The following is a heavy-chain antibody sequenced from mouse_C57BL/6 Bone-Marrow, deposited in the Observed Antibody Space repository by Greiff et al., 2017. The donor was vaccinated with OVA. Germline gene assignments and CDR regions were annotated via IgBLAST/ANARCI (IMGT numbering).Heavy chain of an antibody. J-gene: IGHJ4*01. CDR2: ISSCGDYI. CDR3: TRLLDAMDY. CDR1: GFTFSSYA. Sequence: EVQRVESGEGLVKPGGSLKLSCAASGFTFSSYAMSWVRQTPEKRLEWVAYISSCGDYIYYADTVKGRFTISRDNARNTLYRQMSSLKSEDTAMYYCTRLLDAMDYWGQGTSVTVSS. V-gene: IGHV5-9-1*02. D-gene: IGHD2-1*01.